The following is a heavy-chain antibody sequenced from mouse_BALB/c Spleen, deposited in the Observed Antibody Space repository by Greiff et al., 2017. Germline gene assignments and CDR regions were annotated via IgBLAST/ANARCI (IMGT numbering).Heavy chain of an antibody. CDR1: GFTFSSYA. CDR2: ISSGGST. D-gene: IGHD2-1*01. J-gene: IGHJ4*01. Sequence: EVKLVESGGGLVKPGGSLKLSCAASGFTFSSYAMSWVRQTPEKRLEWVASISSGGSTYYPDSVKGRFTISRDNARNILYLQMSSLRSEDTAMYYCARGGGNYSYAMDYWVQGTSVTVSS. V-gene: IGHV5-6-5*01. CDR3: ARGGGNYSYAMDY.